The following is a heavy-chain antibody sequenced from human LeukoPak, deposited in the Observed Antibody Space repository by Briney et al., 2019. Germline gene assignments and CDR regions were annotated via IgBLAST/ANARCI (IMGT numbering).Heavy chain of an antibody. J-gene: IGHJ5*02. D-gene: IGHD6-19*01. CDR1: GGSISSSSYY. V-gene: IGHV4-39*07. Sequence: SETLSLTCTVSGGSISSSSYYWGWIRQPPGKGLEWIGSIYYSGGTYYNPSLKSRVTISVDTSKNQFSLKLSSVTAADTAVYYCARATHFTHSSGWLERWFDPWGQGTLVTVSS. CDR3: ARATHFTHSSGWLERWFDP. CDR2: IYYSGGT.